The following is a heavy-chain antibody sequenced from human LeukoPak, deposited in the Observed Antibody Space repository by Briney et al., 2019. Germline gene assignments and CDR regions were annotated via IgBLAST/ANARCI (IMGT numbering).Heavy chain of an antibody. CDR2: ITGTGGST. V-gene: IGHV3-23*01. Sequence: GRSLRLSCTASGFTFSSYAMGWVRQAPGKGLEWFSIITGTGGSTYYADSVKGRFTISRDNSKNTLSLQMNSLRAADTAVYYCAKAHIGSGSVYYFDYWGQGTLVTVSS. J-gene: IGHJ4*02. CDR1: GFTFSSYA. D-gene: IGHD3-10*01. CDR3: AKAHIGSGSVYYFDY.